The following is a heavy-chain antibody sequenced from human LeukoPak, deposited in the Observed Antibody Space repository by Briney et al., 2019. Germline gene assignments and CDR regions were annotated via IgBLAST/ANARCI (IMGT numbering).Heavy chain of an antibody. CDR2: INPNSGGT. CDR1: GHTFTGYY. Sequence: ASVKVSCKASGHTFTGYYIHWVRQAPGKGLELMGWINPNSGGTNYAQEFQGRVTMTRDTSISTAYMELSRLRSDDTAVYYCASEDIVVAVVATRGGYYGMDVWGQGTTVTVSS. J-gene: IGHJ6*02. D-gene: IGHD2-15*01. V-gene: IGHV1-2*02. CDR3: ASEDIVVAVVATRGGYYGMDV.